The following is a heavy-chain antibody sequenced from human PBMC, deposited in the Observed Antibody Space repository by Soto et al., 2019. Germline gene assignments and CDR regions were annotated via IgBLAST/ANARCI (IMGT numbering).Heavy chain of an antibody. CDR3: ARLITIFGVVTTVYYGMDV. J-gene: IGHJ6*02. V-gene: IGHV3-33*01. CDR2: IWYDGSNK. Sequence: PGGSLRLSCAASGFTFSSYGMHWVRQAPGKGLEWVAVIWYDGSNKYYADSVKGRFTISRDNSKNTLYLQMNSLRAEDTAVYYCARLITIFGVVTTVYYGMDVWGQGTTVTVSS. D-gene: IGHD3-3*01. CDR1: GFTFSSYG.